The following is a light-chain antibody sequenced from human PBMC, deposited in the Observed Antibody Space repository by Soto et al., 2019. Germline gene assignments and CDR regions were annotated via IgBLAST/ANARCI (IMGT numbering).Light chain of an antibody. CDR3: CSYPGSHTWV. Sequence: QSVLTQPRSVSGSPGQSVTISCTGTNSDIGNYNYVSWYQQHPGKAPKVMIYDVTKRPSGVPDRFSGSTSGNTASLTISGLQAEDGADYYCCSYPGSHTWVFGGGTKVTVL. CDR2: DVT. CDR1: NSDIGNYNY. V-gene: IGLV2-11*01. J-gene: IGLJ3*02.